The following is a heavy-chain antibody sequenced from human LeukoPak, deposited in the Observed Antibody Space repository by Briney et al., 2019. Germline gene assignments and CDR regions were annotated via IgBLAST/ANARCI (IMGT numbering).Heavy chain of an antibody. D-gene: IGHD2-2*02. CDR3: ARDRHCSSTSCYTRNDY. V-gene: IGHV3-21*01. CDR2: ISSSSSYI. J-gene: IGHJ4*02. CDR1: GFTFSSYS. Sequence: GGSLRLSCAASGFTFSSYSMNWVRLAPGKGLEWVSSISSSSSYIYYADSVKGRFTISRDNAKNSLYLQMNSLRAEDTAVYYCARDRHCSSTSCYTRNDYWGQGTLVTVSS.